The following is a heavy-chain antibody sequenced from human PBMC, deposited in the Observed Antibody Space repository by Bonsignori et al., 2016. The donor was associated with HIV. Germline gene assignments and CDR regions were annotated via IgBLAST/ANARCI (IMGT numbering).Heavy chain of an antibody. D-gene: IGHD7-27*01. CDR2: IYHSGST. Sequence: PGKGLEWIGSIYHSGSTYYNPSLKSRVTISVDTSKNQFSLKLSSVTAADTAVYYCARNWGSFYFDYWGQGTLVTVSS. J-gene: IGHJ4*02. V-gene: IGHV4-38-2*01. CDR3: ARNWGSFYFDY.